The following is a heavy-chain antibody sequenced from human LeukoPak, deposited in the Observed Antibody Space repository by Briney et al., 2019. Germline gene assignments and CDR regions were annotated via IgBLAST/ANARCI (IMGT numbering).Heavy chain of an antibody. CDR3: AASSGSGNYAYYFDY. J-gene: IGHJ4*02. CDR1: GFPFSSRN. CDR2: ISASTRTI. D-gene: IGHD3-22*01. V-gene: IGHV3-48*04. Sequence: GGSLRLSCAASGFPFSSRNMNWVRQAPGKGLEWVAYISASTRTIYYPDSVKGRFTISRDLGKSSLYLQMNSLRAEDTAVYFCAASSGSGNYAYYFDYWGQGALVTVSS.